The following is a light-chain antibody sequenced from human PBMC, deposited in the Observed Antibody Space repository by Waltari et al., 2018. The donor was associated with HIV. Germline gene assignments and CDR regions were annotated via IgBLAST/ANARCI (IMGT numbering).Light chain of an antibody. CDR2: SYN. Sequence: QSVLPQPPSASGTPGQRVTISCSRSSSNIGSNTVNWYPQLPGTAPKLLIYSYNRRPSGVHYGSSESKYGTSASLAISVPQCEDEADYYCAAWEASLKGRIFGGGTKVTVL. V-gene: IGLV1-44*01. J-gene: IGLJ2*01. CDR1: SSNIGSNT. CDR3: AAWEASLKGRI.